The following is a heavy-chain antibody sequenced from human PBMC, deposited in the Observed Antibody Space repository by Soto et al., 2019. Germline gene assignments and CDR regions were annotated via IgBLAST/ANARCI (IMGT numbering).Heavy chain of an antibody. CDR3: TTDSYSSMVVVRVDY. CDR2: IKSRALGGTT. J-gene: IGHJ4*01. Sequence: VGSLRLSCAGSGFPFSNAWINWVRHVPGKGLEWVGRIKSRALGGTTDFAAPVRGRFAITRDDSRNVAYMQMNSLHTEDTAVYYCTTDSYSSMVVVRVDYLGHGSLGNVS. CDR1: GFPFSNAW. D-gene: IGHD2-15*01. V-gene: IGHV3-15*07.